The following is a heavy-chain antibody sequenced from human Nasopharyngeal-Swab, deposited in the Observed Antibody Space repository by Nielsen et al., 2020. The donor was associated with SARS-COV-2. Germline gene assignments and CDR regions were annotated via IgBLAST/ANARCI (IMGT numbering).Heavy chain of an antibody. D-gene: IGHD1-14*01. J-gene: IGHJ6*03. CDR3: ARDSITGTKGYYYMDV. V-gene: IGHV3-7*01. CDR2: IKQDGSEK. Sequence: VRQMPGKGLEWVANIKQDGSEKYYVDSVKGRFTISRDNAKNSLYLQMNSLRAEDTAVYYCARDSITGTKGYYYMDVWGKGTTVTVSS.